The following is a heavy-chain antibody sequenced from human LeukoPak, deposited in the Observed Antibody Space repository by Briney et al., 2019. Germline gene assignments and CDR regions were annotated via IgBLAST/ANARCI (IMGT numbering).Heavy chain of an antibody. Sequence: ASVKVSCKASGYTYTSYGISWVRQAPGQGLERMGWISAYNGNTNYAQKLQGRVTMTTDTSTSTAYMELRSLRSDDTAVYYCARDRARSTGNYYYGMDVWGQGTTVTVSS. V-gene: IGHV1-18*01. CDR2: ISAYNGNT. J-gene: IGHJ6*02. D-gene: IGHD2-2*01. CDR1: GYTYTSYG. CDR3: ARDRARSTGNYYYGMDV.